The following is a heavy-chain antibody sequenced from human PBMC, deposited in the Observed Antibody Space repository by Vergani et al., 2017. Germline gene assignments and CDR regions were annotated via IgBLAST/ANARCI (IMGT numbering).Heavy chain of an antibody. CDR3: ARAVSTTVGDPPGY. V-gene: IGHV3-13*01. CDR1: GFTFSSYD. Sequence: EVQLVESGGGLVQPGGSLRLSCAASGFTFSSYDMHWVRQATGKGLEWVSAIGTAGDTYYPGSVKGRFTISRENAKNSLYLQMNRLRAGDTAIYYCARAVSTTVGDPPGYWGQGTLVIVSS. J-gene: IGHJ4*02. D-gene: IGHD4-23*01. CDR2: IGTAGDT.